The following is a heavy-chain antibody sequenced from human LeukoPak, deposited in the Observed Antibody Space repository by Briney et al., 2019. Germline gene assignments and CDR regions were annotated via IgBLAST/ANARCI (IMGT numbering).Heavy chain of an antibody. Sequence: ASVKVSCKASGYTFTGYYIHWVRQAPGQGLEWMRWINPNSGDTNYAQKFQGRVTMTRNTSISTAYMELSSLRSEDTAVYYCARGWYSSGWYSYWGQGTLVTVSS. CDR2: INPNSGDT. CDR1: GYTFTGYY. V-gene: IGHV1-2*02. CDR3: ARGWYSSGWYSY. J-gene: IGHJ4*02. D-gene: IGHD6-19*01.